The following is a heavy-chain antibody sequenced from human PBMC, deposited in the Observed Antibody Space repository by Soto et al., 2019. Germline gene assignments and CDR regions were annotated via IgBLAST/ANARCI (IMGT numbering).Heavy chain of an antibody. V-gene: IGHV3-49*03. Sequence: GGSLRLSCTASGFTFGDYAMSWFRQAPGKGLEWVGFIRSKAYGGTTEYAASVKGRFTISRDDSKSIAYLQMNSLKTEDTAVYYCTRVLIAAAPNYFDHWVHGTLVAASP. D-gene: IGHD6-13*01. CDR3: TRVLIAAAPNYFDH. CDR1: GFTFGDYA. J-gene: IGHJ4*01. CDR2: IRSKAYGGTT.